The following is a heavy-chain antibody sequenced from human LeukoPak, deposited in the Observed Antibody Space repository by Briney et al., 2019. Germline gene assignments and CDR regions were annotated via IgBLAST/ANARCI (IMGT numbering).Heavy chain of an antibody. D-gene: IGHD3-10*01. V-gene: IGHV3-74*01. CDR3: ARDGSGRVPEMSAPDY. CDR1: GFTFSSYW. CDR2: INSDGSST. Sequence: PGGSLRLSCAASGFTFSSYWMHWVRQAPGKGLVWVPRINSDGSSTSYADSVKGRFTISRDNAKNTLYLQMNSLRAEDTAVYYCARDGSGRVPEMSAPDYWGQGTLVTVSS. J-gene: IGHJ4*02.